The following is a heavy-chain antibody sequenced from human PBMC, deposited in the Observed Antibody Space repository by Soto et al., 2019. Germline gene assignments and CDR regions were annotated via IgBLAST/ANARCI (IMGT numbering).Heavy chain of an antibody. CDR3: AREYGIYYDSSGYFDAFDI. J-gene: IGHJ3*02. CDR2: IYHSGST. CDR1: VYSISIGYY. V-gene: IGHV4-38-2*02. D-gene: IGHD3-22*01. Sequence: AETLSVTFAFSVYSISIGYYWGWIRQPPVKGLEWIGSIYHSGSTYYNPSLKSRVTISVDTSKNQFSLKLSSVTAADTAVYYCAREYGIYYDSSGYFDAFDIWGKGTMVTV.